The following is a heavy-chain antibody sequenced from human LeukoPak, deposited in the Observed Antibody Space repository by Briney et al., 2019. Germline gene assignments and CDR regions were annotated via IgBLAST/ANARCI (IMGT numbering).Heavy chain of an antibody. Sequence: KTGGSLRLSCAASGFTFSSYAMNWVRQAPGKGPEWVSVVSGTGTYYADSVKGRFTISRDNSKNTLYLQMDSLRVEDTALYYCAKDRVGGYRVFDDWGQGTLVTVSS. V-gene: IGHV3-23*01. J-gene: IGHJ4*02. CDR2: VSGTGT. D-gene: IGHD5-12*01. CDR1: GFTFSSYA. CDR3: AKDRVGGYRVFDD.